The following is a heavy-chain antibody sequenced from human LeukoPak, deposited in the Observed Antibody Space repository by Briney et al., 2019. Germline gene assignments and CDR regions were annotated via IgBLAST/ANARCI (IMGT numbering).Heavy chain of an antibody. CDR2: ISGSGGST. J-gene: IGHJ5*02. V-gene: IGHV3-23*01. CDR1: GFTFSSYA. D-gene: IGHD3-16*01. CDR3: ARDYYGSGSKGGEFDP. Sequence: GGSLRLSCAASGFTFSSYAMSWVRQAPGKGLEWVSAISGSGGSTYYADSVKGRFTISRDNSKNTLYLQMNSLRAEDTAVYYCARDYYGSGSKGGEFDPWGQGTLVTVSS.